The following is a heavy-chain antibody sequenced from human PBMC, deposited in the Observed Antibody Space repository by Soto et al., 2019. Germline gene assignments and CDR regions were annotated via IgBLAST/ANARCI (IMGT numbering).Heavy chain of an antibody. J-gene: IGHJ6*03. Sequence: GGSLRLSCAASGFTFSSYSMNWVRQAPGKGLEWVSSISSSSSYIYYADSVKGRFTISRDNAKNSLYLQMNSLRAEDTAVYYCARDGNSNYGDYYYMDVWGKGTTVTVSS. CDR3: ARDGNSNYGDYYYMDV. CDR1: GFTFSSYS. D-gene: IGHD4-4*01. CDR2: ISSSSSYI. V-gene: IGHV3-21*01.